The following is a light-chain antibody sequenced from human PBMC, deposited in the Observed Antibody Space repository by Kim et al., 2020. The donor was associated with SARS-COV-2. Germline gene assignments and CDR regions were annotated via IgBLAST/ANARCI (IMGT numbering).Light chain of an antibody. V-gene: IGKV3-11*01. J-gene: IGKJ2*03. Sequence: LSPGERAPLSCRASQSVSSYLAWYQQKPGQAPRLLIYDASNRATGIPARFSGSGSGTDFTLTISSLEPEDFAVYNCQQRSNWPSYSFGQGTKLEIK. CDR1: QSVSSY. CDR2: DAS. CDR3: QQRSNWPSYS.